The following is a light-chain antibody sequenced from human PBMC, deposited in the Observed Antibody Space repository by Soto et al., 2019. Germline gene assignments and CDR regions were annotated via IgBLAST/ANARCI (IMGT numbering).Light chain of an antibody. CDR2: SVS. CDR1: SSDVGGHNY. CDR3: CSYAGSYTYV. J-gene: IGLJ1*01. Sequence: QSALTQPRSVSGSPGQSVTISCTGTSSDVGGHNYVSWYQQYPGKAPKLLLSSVSKRPSGVPDRFSGSKTSNTASLTISGLQAEDEADYYCCSYAGSYTYVFGTGTKVTVL. V-gene: IGLV2-11*01.